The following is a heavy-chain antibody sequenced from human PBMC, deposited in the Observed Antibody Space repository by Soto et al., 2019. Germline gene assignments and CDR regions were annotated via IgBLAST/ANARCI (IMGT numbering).Heavy chain of an antibody. J-gene: IGHJ4*02. CDR1: GYTLTELS. CDR3: ATAYCSGGSCPIDY. Sequence: ASVKVSCKVSGYTLTELSMHWVRQAPGEGLEWMGGFDPEDGETIYAQKFQGRVTMTEDTSTDTAYMELSSLRSEDTAVYHCATAYCSGGSCPIDYWGQGTLVTVSS. CDR2: FDPEDGET. D-gene: IGHD2-15*01. V-gene: IGHV1-24*01.